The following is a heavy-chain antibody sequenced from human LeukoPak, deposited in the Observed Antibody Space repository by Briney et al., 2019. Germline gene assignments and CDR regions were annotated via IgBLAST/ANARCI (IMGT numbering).Heavy chain of an antibody. CDR2: IRSKDFGGTT. CDR3: SRETIQVWSRYYYYYMAV. V-gene: IGHV3-49*04. CDR1: GFPLGDYA. D-gene: IGHD5-18*01. Sequence: GGSLRLSCTTSGFPLGDYAMSWVRQAPGKGLEWVAFIRSKDFGGTTNYAASVKGRFTISRDDSKSIAYLQMNSLKTEDTAVYYCSRETIQVWSRYYYYYMAVWGEGTTVTVSS. J-gene: IGHJ6*03.